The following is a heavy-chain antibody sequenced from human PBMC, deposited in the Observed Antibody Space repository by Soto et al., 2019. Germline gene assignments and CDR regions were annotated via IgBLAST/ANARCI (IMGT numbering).Heavy chain of an antibody. D-gene: IGHD2-15*01. CDR3: AKSQTYCSGGSCYHNWFDR. CDR2: INAGNGNT. Sequence: ASVKVSCKASGYTFTSYAMHGVRQAPGQRLEWMGWINAGNGNTKYSQKFQGRVTITRDTSASTAYMELSNLRSEDTAVYYCAKSQTYCSGGSCYHNWFDRCRQRTLVAVCS. CDR1: GYTFTSYA. V-gene: IGHV1-3*01. J-gene: IGHJ5*02.